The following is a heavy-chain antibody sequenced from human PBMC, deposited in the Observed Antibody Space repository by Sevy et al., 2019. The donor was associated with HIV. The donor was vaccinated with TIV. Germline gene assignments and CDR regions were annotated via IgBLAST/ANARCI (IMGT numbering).Heavy chain of an antibody. V-gene: IGHV3-7*01. Sequence: GGSLRLSCAASGFTFRTYWMSWVRQAPGKGLEWVANIRQDGSEKYYEDSVKGRFSISRDNAKNSLYLQMNNLRAEDTAVYYCARELDSTCDYWGQGTLVTVSS. J-gene: IGHJ4*02. CDR1: GFTFRTYW. D-gene: IGHD3-9*01. CDR3: ARELDSTCDY. CDR2: IRQDGSEK.